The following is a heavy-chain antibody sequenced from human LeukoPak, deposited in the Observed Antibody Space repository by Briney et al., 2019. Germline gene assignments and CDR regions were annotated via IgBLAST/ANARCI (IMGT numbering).Heavy chain of an antibody. Sequence: GSLRLSCAPSGFTASSNYMSWVRQPPGKGLEWVSVIYNGGNTYYADSVKGRFTISRDNSKNTLYLQTNSLRAEDTAVYYCAARRSSGWLVADAFDIWGQGTMVTVSS. CDR3: AARRSSGWLVADAFDI. D-gene: IGHD6-19*01. V-gene: IGHV3-53*01. J-gene: IGHJ3*02. CDR1: GFTASSNY. CDR2: IYNGGNT.